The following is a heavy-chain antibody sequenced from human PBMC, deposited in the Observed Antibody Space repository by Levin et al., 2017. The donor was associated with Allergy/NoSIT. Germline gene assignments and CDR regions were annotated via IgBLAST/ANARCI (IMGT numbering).Heavy chain of an antibody. CDR3: ARQLGNFWSGYNYFDY. CDR2: ISSSGSTL. CDR1: GFTFSSYE. J-gene: IGHJ4*02. D-gene: IGHD3-3*01. V-gene: IGHV3-48*03. Sequence: GESLKISCAASGFTFSSYEMNWVRQAPGKGLEWVSYISSSGSTLYYADSVKGRFNISRDNAKNSLYLQMNSLRAEDTAVYYCARQLGNFWSGYNYFDYWGQGTLVTVSS.